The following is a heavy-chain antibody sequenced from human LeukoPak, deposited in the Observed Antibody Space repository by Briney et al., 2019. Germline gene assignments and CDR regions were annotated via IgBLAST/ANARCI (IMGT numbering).Heavy chain of an antibody. CDR1: GFTFRSYG. D-gene: IGHD3-10*01. Sequence: GGSLRLSCTASGFTFRSYGMHWVRQAPGNGLEWLAFIQSDGGNKYYADSVKGRFTISRDNSKNTLFLQMNSLRGEDTAVYYCAKDKSMVRELDYWGQGTLVTVSS. CDR2: IQSDGGNK. V-gene: IGHV3-30*02. J-gene: IGHJ4*02. CDR3: AKDKSMVRELDY.